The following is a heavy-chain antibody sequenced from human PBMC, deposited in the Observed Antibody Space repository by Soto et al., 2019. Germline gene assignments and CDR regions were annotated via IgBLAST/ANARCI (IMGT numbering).Heavy chain of an antibody. J-gene: IGHJ6*02. V-gene: IGHV3-74*01. CDR3: ARRWFGPDD. CDR1: EFTFSGRS. Sequence: EVQLVESGGGLVQPGGSLRLSCAASEFTFSGRSVHWVRQAPGKGLVWVSGIDKGGTDSIYADSVKGRFTSSRDNAKNTVYLQLISLRVEDTAVYYCARRWFGPDDWGQGTTVTVSS. CDR2: IDKGGTDS. D-gene: IGHD3-10*01.